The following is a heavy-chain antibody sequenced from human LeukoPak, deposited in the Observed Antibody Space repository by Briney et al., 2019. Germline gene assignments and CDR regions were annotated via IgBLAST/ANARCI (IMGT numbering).Heavy chain of an antibody. D-gene: IGHD2-15*01. CDR1: GFTFNRYN. J-gene: IGHJ5*02. CDR2: ISTSSSYI. CDR3: ARGADGVSSNSRGWFDP. V-gene: IGHV3-21*01. Sequence: PGGSLRLSCAASGFTFNRYNMNWVRRAPGKGLEWVSAISTSSSYIYYADSVRGRFTISRDNAKNSLYLQMNSLRAEDTAVYSCARGADGVSSNSRGWFDPWGQGTLVTVSS.